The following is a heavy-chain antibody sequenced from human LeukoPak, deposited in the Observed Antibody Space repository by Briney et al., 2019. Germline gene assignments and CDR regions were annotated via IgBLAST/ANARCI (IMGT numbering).Heavy chain of an antibody. CDR3: ARDGLYYDFWSGYSNPNWFDP. CDR2: IIPIFGTA. J-gene: IGHJ5*02. Sequence: SVKVSCKASGGTFSSYAISWVRQAPGQGLEWMGGIIPIFGTANYAQKFQGRVTITADESTSTADMELSSLSSEDTAVYYCARDGLYYDFWSGYSNPNWFDPWGQGTLVTVSS. V-gene: IGHV1-69*13. CDR1: GGTFSSYA. D-gene: IGHD3-3*01.